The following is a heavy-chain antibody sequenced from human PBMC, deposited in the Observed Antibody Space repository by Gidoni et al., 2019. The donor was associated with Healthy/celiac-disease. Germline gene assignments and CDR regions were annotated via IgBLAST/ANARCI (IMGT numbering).Heavy chain of an antibody. J-gene: IGHJ2*01. CDR2: ISSNGGST. CDR1: GFTFSSYA. V-gene: IGHV3-64D*06. Sequence: EVQLVESGGGLVQPGGSLRLSCSASGFTFSSYAMHWVRQAPGKGLEYVSAISSNGGSTYYADSVKGRFTISRDNSKNTLYLQMSSLRAEDTAVYYCVKDLESYSNAGWYFDIWGRGTLVTVSS. D-gene: IGHD4-4*01. CDR3: VKDLESYSNAGWYFDI.